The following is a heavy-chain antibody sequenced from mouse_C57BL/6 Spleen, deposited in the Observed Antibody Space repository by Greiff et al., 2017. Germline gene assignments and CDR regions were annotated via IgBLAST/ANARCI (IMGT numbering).Heavy chain of an antibody. Sequence: QVQLKQSGAELVMPGASVKLSCKASGYTFTSYWMHWVKQRPGQGLEWIGEIDPSDSYTNYNQKFKGKSTVTVDKSSSTAYMQLSSLTSEDSAVYYCARGTAQAAWFAYWGQGTLVTVSA. V-gene: IGHV1-69*01. CDR3: ARGTAQAAWFAY. D-gene: IGHD3-2*02. J-gene: IGHJ3*01. CDR2: IDPSDSYT. CDR1: GYTFTSYW.